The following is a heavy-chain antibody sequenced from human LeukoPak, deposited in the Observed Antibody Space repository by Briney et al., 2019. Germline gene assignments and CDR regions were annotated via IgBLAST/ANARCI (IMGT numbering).Heavy chain of an antibody. Sequence: GGSLTLTWAASGFTFKNAWMSWVRQASGKGLEWVGRIRSKANTYATAYAASVRGRFTISRDDSNNTAYLQMNSLKTEDTAVYYCTRQRLVAAALEDFDYWGQRTLVTVSS. CDR2: IRSKANTYAT. D-gene: IGHD2-2*01. CDR3: TRQRLVAAALEDFDY. CDR1: GFTFKNAW. J-gene: IGHJ4*02. V-gene: IGHV3-73*01.